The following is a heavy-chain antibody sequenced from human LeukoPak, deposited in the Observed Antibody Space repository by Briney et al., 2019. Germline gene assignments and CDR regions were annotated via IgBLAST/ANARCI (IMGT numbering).Heavy chain of an antibody. CDR3: ARVEGSAGTLDD. V-gene: IGHV1-2*02. J-gene: IGHJ4*02. D-gene: IGHD3-10*01. CDR2: ISPYSGGT. Sequence: ASVKVSCKASGYTFIAYYVHWVRQAPGQGLEWMGWISPYSGGTTYAQKSQGRVTLTSDTSISTAYLELTGLRSDDTAVYYCARVEGSAGTLDDWGQGTLVTVSS. CDR1: GYTFIAYY.